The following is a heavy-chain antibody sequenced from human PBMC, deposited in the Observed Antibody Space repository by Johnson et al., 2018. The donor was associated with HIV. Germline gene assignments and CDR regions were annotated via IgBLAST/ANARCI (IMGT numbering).Heavy chain of an antibody. CDR1: GFTFDDYA. D-gene: IGHD5-12*01. Sequence: VQLVESGGGLVKPGRSLRLSCAASGFTFDDYAMHWVRQAPGKGLEWVSGINSDGSSTNYADSVKGRFTISRDNAKNTLYLQMNSLRAEDTAVFYCARDAKVGYGDAFDIWGHGTMVTVSS. CDR2: INSDGSST. J-gene: IGHJ3*02. CDR3: ARDAKVGYGDAFDI. V-gene: IGHV3-9*01.